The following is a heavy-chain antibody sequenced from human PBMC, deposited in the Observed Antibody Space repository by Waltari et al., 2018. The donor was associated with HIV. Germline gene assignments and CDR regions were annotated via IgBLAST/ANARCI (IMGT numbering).Heavy chain of an antibody. J-gene: IGHJ6*02. CDR2: ISSGSNFM. V-gene: IGHV3-21*01. CDR1: GFTFSRYS. D-gene: IGHD6-19*01. Sequence: EVQLVESGGALVKPGGSLRLPCAASGFTFSRYSTNWVRQAPGRGLWWVSYISSGSNFMYYVDSVKGRFTISRDNAKNSLYLQMNSLRAEDTALYYCARSLAVAGTRGFGMDVWGQGTTVTVSS. CDR3: ARSLAVAGTRGFGMDV.